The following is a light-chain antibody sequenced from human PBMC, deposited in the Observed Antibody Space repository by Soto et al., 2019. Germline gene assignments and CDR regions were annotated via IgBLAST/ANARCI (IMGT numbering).Light chain of an antibody. V-gene: IGKV1-8*01. Sequence: AMRMTQSPSSFSASTGDRVTITCRASQGISSYLAWYQQKPGKAPKLLIYAASTLQSGVPSRFSGSGSGTDFTLTISCLQSEDFATYYCQQYYSYPPWTFGQGTKV. CDR1: QGISSY. CDR2: AAS. CDR3: QQYYSYPPWT. J-gene: IGKJ1*01.